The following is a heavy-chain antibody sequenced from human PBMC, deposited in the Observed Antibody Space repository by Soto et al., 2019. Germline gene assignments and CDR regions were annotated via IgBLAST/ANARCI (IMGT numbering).Heavy chain of an antibody. J-gene: IGHJ4*02. CDR3: ATAYGDYGTTFDY. CDR1: GYTLTELS. CDR2: FDPEDGET. D-gene: IGHD4-17*01. V-gene: IGHV1-24*01. Sequence: GASVKVSCKVSGYTLTELSMHWVRQAPGKGLEWMGGFDPEDGETIYAQKFQGRVTMTEDTSTDTAYMELSSLRSDDTAVYYCATAYGDYGTTFDYWGQGTLVTVSS.